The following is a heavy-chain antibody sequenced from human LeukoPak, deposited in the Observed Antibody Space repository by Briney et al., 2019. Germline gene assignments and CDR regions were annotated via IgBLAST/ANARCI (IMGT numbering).Heavy chain of an antibody. CDR2: IASDGSST. J-gene: IGHJ5*02. V-gene: IGHV3-74*01. CDR1: GFTFSSYW. CDR3: ARVGT. Sequence: GGSLRLSCAASGFTFSSYWMNWVRQAPGKGLVWVSRIASDGSSTTYADSVKGRFSISRDNAKNTLYLQMNSLRVEDTAVYYCARVGTWGQGTLVTVSS.